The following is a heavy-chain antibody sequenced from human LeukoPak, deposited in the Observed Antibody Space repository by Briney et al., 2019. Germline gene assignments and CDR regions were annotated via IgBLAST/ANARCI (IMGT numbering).Heavy chain of an antibody. CDR3: GRSKYFDY. V-gene: IGHV3-15*01. J-gene: IGHJ4*02. D-gene: IGHD3-10*01. CDR1: GFSFSNAW. CDR2: FKSKSNGGTT. Sequence: KAGGSLRLSCAASGFSFSNAWMNWVRQAPGKGLEWVGLFKSKSNGGTTHYAAPVKGRFTISRDDSKDTLFLQMNSLKTEDTAVYYCGRSKYFDYWGQGTLVTVSS.